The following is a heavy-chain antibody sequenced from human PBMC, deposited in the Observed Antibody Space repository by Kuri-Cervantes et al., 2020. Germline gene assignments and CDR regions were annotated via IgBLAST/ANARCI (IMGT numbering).Heavy chain of an antibody. J-gene: IGHJ6*02. CDR3: VRERKYDFWSGYFAPYYYGMDV. Sequence: ASVKVSCKASGYTFTGYYMHWVRQAPGQGLEWMGIINPSGGSTSYAQKFQGRVTMTRDTSTSTVYMELSSLRSEDTAVYYCVRERKYDFWSGYFAPYYYGMDVWGQGTTVTVSS. D-gene: IGHD3-3*01. CDR1: GYTFTGYY. V-gene: IGHV1-46*01. CDR2: INPSGGST.